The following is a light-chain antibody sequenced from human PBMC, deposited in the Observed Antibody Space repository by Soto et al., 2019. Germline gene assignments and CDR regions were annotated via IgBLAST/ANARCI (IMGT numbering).Light chain of an antibody. CDR1: SSDVGGHNS. Sequence: QSVLTQPASVSGSPGQSITISCTGTSSDVGGHNSVSWYLQDPGKAPKLMIYDVSNRPSGVSDRFSGSKSGNTASLTISGLEIEDEDDYYCRSYTSSVTYGIGTAS. V-gene: IGLV2-14*01. CDR3: RSYTSSVTYG. J-gene: IGLJ1*01. CDR2: DVS.